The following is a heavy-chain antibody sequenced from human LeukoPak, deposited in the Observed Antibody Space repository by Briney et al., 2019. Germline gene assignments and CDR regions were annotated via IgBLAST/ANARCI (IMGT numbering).Heavy chain of an antibody. CDR3: ARDRYSGYPLDY. J-gene: IGHJ4*02. D-gene: IGHD5-12*01. V-gene: IGHV1-69*04. CDR2: IIPILGIA. CDR1: GGTFSSYA. Sequence: ASVKVSCKASGGTFSSYAISWVRQAPGQGLEWMGRIIPILGIANYAQKFQGRVTITADKSTSTAYMELSSLRSEDTAVYYCARDRYSGYPLDYWGQGTLVTVSS.